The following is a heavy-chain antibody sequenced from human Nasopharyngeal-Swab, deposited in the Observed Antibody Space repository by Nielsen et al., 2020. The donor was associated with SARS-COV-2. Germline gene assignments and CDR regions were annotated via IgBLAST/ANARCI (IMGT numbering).Heavy chain of an antibody. V-gene: IGHV3-74*03. J-gene: IGHJ6*02. Sequence: VRQMPGKGMVWVSRINSDGSTTMYADSVKGRFTISRDNAKDMLYLQMNSLRAEDTAVYYCAKEGPGMFGVVGLDVWGQGTTVTVSS. CDR3: AKEGPGMFGVVGLDV. D-gene: IGHD3-3*01. CDR2: INSDGSTT.